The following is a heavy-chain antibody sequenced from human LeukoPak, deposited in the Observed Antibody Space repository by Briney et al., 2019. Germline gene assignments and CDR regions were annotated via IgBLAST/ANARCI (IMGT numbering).Heavy chain of an antibody. CDR1: GFTFSSYA. V-gene: IGHV3-53*01. Sequence: GGSLRLSCAASGFTFSSYAMHWVRQAPGKGLEWVSVIYSGGSTYYADSVKGRFTISRDNSENTLYLQMNSLRAEDTAVYYCAREMQWLFYFDYWGQGTLVTVSS. D-gene: IGHD6-19*01. CDR2: IYSGGST. CDR3: AREMQWLFYFDY. J-gene: IGHJ4*02.